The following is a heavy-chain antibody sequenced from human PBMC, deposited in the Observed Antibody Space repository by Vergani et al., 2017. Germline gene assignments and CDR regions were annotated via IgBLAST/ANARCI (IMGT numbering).Heavy chain of an antibody. D-gene: IGHD4-11*01. Sequence: QVQLQESGPGLVKPSQTLSLTCTVSGGSISSGGYYWSWIRQHPGKGLEWIGYIYYSGSTYYNPSLKSLVTISVDTAKNQFSLKLSSVTAADTAVYYCARGNGRETVTLSYYFDYWGQGTLVTVSS. CDR1: GGSISSGGYY. J-gene: IGHJ4*02. CDR2: IYYSGST. V-gene: IGHV4-31*01. CDR3: ARGNGRETVTLSYYFDY.